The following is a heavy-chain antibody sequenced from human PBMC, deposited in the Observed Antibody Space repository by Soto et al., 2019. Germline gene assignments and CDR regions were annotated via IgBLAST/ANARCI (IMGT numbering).Heavy chain of an antibody. CDR3: AVYPVAGPLRALDI. CDR2: IYYTGST. D-gene: IGHD6-19*01. J-gene: IGHJ3*02. Sequence: QVQLQESGPGLVKPSQTLSLTCTVSGVSISSGGYYWNWIRQHPGKGLEWIGYIYYTGSTFYNPSLRSRLTISLDTSKNQFSLNLYSVTAADTAVYYCAVYPVAGPLRALDIWGQGTMVTVSS. V-gene: IGHV4-31*03. CDR1: GVSISSGGYY.